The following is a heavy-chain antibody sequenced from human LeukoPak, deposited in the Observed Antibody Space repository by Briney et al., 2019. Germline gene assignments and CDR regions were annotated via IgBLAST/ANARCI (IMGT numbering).Heavy chain of an antibody. CDR2: TSGSGGST. J-gene: IGHJ5*02. Sequence: PGGSLRLSCAASGFTFSSYGLNWVRQAPGKGLEWVSVTSGSGGSTYYADSVKGRFTISRDNSKNTLYLQMNSLRAEDTAVYYCAKSGYSSSWSNAAVYNWFDPWGQGTLVTVSS. D-gene: IGHD6-13*01. CDR1: GFTFSSYG. CDR3: AKSGYSSSWSNAAVYNWFDP. V-gene: IGHV3-23*01.